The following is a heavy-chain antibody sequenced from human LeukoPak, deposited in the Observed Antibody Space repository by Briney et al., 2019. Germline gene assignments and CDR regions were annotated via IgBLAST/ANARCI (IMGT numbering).Heavy chain of an antibody. CDR3: AKRWGTGGYYYYYGMDV. CDR1: GFAFSTYG. CDR2: IWYDGSNK. Sequence: PGGSLRLSCAASGFAFSTYGMHWVRQAPGKGLEWVAVIWYDGSNKYYADSVKGRFTISRDNSKNTLYLQMNSLRAEDTAVYYCAKRWGTGGYYYYYGMDVWGQGTTVTVSS. V-gene: IGHV3-30*02. J-gene: IGHJ6*02. D-gene: IGHD1-14*01.